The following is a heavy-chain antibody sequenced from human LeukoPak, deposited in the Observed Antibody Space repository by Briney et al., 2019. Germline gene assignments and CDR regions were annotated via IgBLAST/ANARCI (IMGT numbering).Heavy chain of an antibody. CDR3: AKYAPPTTVVTRFFDS. Sequence: GGSLRLSCAASGFTFSGSDMSWVRQAPGKGLEWVSVIGSDGGGIQYADSVKGRFSISRDNSKNTLYLQMNSLRTEDTAIYYCAKYAPPTTVVTRFFDSWGQGSLVSVSS. J-gene: IGHJ4*02. CDR1: GFTFSGSD. V-gene: IGHV3-23*01. D-gene: IGHD2-21*02. CDR2: IGSDGGGI.